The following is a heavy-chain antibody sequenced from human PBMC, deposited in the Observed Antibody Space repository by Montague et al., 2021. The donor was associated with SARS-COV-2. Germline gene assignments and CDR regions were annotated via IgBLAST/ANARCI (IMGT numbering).Heavy chain of an antibody. CDR3: ASSGITLTGLDAFDT. V-gene: IGHV6-1*01. D-gene: IGHD3-9*01. CDR1: GDSVSSKSVA. CDR2: TYYGSKWDS. Sequence: CAISGDSVSSKSVAWNWIRQSPSRGLEWLGRTYYGSKWDSDYAESVKRRLVITSGTSKNQVSLQLNSVIPEDTAVYFCASSGITLTGLDAFDTWGQGTMVTVSS. J-gene: IGHJ3*02.